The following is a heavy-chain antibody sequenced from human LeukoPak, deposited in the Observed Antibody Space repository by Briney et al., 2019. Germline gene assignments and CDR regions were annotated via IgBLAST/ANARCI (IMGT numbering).Heavy chain of an antibody. Sequence: SETLSLTCAVYGGSFSGYYWSWIRQPPGKGLEWIGEINHSGSTNYNPSLKSRVTISVDTSKNQCSLKRSSVTAADTAVYYCARKPRINCSGGSCRTRSAFDIWGQGTMVTVSS. V-gene: IGHV4-34*01. CDR1: GGSFSGYY. CDR2: INHSGST. CDR3: ARKPRINCSGGSCRTRSAFDI. D-gene: IGHD2-15*01. J-gene: IGHJ3*02.